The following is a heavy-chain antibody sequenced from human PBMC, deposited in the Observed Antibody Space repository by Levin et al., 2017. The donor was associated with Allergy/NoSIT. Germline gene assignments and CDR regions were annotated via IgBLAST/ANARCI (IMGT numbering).Heavy chain of an antibody. Sequence: SGPTLVKPTQTLTLTCTFSGFSLSTSGVGVGWIRQPPGKALEWLALIYWDDDKRYSPSLKSRLTITKDTSKNQVVLTMTNMDPVDTATYYCAHRSLGQWLVRGAFDIWGQGTMVTVSS. J-gene: IGHJ3*02. D-gene: IGHD6-19*01. CDR1: GFSLSTSGVG. CDR2: IYWDDDK. CDR3: AHRSLGQWLVRGAFDI. V-gene: IGHV2-5*02.